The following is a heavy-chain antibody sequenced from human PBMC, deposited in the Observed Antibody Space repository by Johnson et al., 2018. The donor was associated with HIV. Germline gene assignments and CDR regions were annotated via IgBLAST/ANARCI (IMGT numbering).Heavy chain of an antibody. Sequence: VHLVESGGGLIQPGGSLRLSCAASGFTVSSNYINWVRQAPGKGLECVSVIYSGGSTYYADSVKGRFTISRDNAKNSLYLQMNSLRAEDTAVYYCARVGGYAFDIWGQGTMVTVSS. CDR2: IYSGGST. J-gene: IGHJ3*02. V-gene: IGHV3-53*01. CDR3: ARVGGYAFDI. D-gene: IGHD3-16*01. CDR1: GFTVSSNY.